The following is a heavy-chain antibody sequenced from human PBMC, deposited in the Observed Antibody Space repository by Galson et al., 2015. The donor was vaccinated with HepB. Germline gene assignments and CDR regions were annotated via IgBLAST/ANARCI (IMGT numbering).Heavy chain of an antibody. CDR2: ISSSSSYI. CDR3: ARVYYDSSGYFYYGMDV. D-gene: IGHD3-22*01. CDR1: GFTFSSYS. V-gene: IGHV3-21*01. Sequence: SLRLSCAASGFTFSSYSMNWVRQAPGKGLEWVSSISSSSSYIYYADSVKGRFTISRDNAKNSLYLQMNSPRAEDTAVYYCARVYYDSSGYFYYGMDVWGQGTTVTVSS. J-gene: IGHJ6*02.